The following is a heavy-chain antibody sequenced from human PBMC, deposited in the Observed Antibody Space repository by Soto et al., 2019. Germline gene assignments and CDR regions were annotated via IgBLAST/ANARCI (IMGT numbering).Heavy chain of an antibody. D-gene: IGHD1-1*01. J-gene: IGHJ3*01. CDR3: ARDDAFANENAFDL. V-gene: IGHV3-33*01. Sequence: GGSLRLSCAVSGFSFRTYGFHWVRQPPGKGLQWVAVISPKGHSDSVEGRFTISRDNSKDTLYLQMNNLRVEDTAVYYCARDDAFANENAFDLWGQGTKVTV. CDR2: ISPK. CDR1: GFSFRTYG.